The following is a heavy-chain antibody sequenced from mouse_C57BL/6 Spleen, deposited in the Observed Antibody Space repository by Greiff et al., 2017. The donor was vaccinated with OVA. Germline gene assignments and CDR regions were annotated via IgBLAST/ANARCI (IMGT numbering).Heavy chain of an antibody. V-gene: IGHV1-80*01. J-gene: IGHJ4*01. CDR3: ARGRDYDRAYAMDY. Sequence: QVQLQQPGAELVKPGASVKMSCKASGYAFSSYWMNWVKQRPGKGLEWIGQIYPGDGDTNYNGKFKGKATLTADKSSSTAYMQLSSLTSEDSAVYFCARGRDYDRAYAMDYWGQGTSVTVSS. CDR2: IYPGDGDT. CDR1: GYAFSSYW. D-gene: IGHD2-4*01.